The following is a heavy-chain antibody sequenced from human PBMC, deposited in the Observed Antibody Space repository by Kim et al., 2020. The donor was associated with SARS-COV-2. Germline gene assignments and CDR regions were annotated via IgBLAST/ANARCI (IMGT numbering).Heavy chain of an antibody. V-gene: IGHV3-20*04. D-gene: IGHD6-19*01. J-gene: IGHJ4*02. CDR2: MNWNGGST. CDR1: GFTFDDYG. Sequence: GGSLRLSCAASGFTFDDYGMSWVRQAPGKGLEWVSGMNWNGGSTGYADSVKGRFTISRDNAKNSLYLQMNSLRAEDTALYYCARDVTTLYSSGWHYYFDYWGQGTLVTVSS. CDR3: ARDVTTLYSSGWHYYFDY.